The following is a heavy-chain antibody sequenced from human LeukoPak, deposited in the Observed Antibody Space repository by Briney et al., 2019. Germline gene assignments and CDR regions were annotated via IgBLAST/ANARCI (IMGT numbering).Heavy chain of an antibody. Sequence: GGSLRLSCAASGFTFSNYAMSWVRQAPGERLEWVSAISGSGDSTYYADSVKGRFTISRDNSKNTLYLQMNSLRAEDTAVYYCAKDPGLRLGELSLYIDYWGQGTLVTVSS. CDR1: GFTFSNYA. CDR2: ISGSGDST. J-gene: IGHJ4*02. V-gene: IGHV3-23*01. CDR3: AKDPGLRLGELSLYIDY. D-gene: IGHD3-16*02.